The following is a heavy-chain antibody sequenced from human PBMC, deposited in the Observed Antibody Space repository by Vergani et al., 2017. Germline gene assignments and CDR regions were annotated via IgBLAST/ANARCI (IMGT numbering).Heavy chain of an antibody. Sequence: QVQLQESGPGLVKPSETLSLTCTVSGYSISSGYYWGWIRQPPGKGLEWIGSIYHSGSTYYNPSLKSRVTISVDTSKNQFSLKLSSVTAADTAVYSCASYSSSWYNFDYWGQGTLVTVST. J-gene: IGHJ4*02. CDR2: IYHSGST. CDR3: ASYSSSWYNFDY. V-gene: IGHV4-38-2*02. CDR1: GYSISSGYY. D-gene: IGHD6-13*01.